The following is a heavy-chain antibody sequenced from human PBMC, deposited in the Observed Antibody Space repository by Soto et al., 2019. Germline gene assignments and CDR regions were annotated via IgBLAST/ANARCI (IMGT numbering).Heavy chain of an antibody. J-gene: IGHJ5*02. CDR1: GYTFTGYY. Sequence: ASVKVSCKASGYTFTGYYMHWVRQAPGQGLEWMGWINPNSGGTNYAQKFQGWVTMTRDTSISTAYMELSRLRSDDTAVYYCARGWDSSGWYWFDPWGQGTLVTVSS. D-gene: IGHD6-19*01. V-gene: IGHV1-2*04. CDR3: ARGWDSSGWYWFDP. CDR2: INPNSGGT.